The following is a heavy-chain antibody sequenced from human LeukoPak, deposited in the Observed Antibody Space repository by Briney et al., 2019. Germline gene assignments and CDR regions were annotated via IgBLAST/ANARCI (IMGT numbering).Heavy chain of an antibody. Sequence: SETLSLTCTVSGGSISSSSYYWGCIRQPPGKGLEWIGGIYYSGSTYYNPSLKSRVTISVDTSKNQFSLKLSSVTAADTAVYYCARGAPRKRFLEWLLSDAFDIWGQGTMVTVSS. V-gene: IGHV4-39*01. CDR2: IYYSGST. CDR3: ARGAPRKRFLEWLLSDAFDI. CDR1: GGSISSSSYY. D-gene: IGHD3-3*01. J-gene: IGHJ3*02.